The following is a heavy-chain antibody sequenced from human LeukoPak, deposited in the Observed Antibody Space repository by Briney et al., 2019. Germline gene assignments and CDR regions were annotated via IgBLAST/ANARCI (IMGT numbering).Heavy chain of an antibody. D-gene: IGHD1-14*01. CDR3: AKGQDYRNYYFYYMDV. J-gene: IGHJ6*03. V-gene: IGHV3-21*01. Sequence: GGSLRLSCAATGFTFSSYSMNWVRQAPGKELEWVSSVSGTGSYIYYADSVRGRFTISRDNAKNSLYLQMNSLRAEDTAVYYCAKGQDYRNYYFYYMDVWGKGTTVTVSS. CDR2: VSGTGSYI. CDR1: GFTFSSYS.